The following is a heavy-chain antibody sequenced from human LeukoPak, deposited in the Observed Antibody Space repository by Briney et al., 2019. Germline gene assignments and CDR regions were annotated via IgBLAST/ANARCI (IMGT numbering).Heavy chain of an antibody. CDR2: ISAYNGNT. CDR3: ARDGYYYGSGSYYNVGY. Sequence: ASVKVSCEASGYTFTSYGISWVRQAPGQGLEWMGWISAYNGNTNYAQKLQGRVTMTTDTSTSTAYMELRSLRSDDTAVYYCARDGYYYGSGSYYNVGYWGQETLVTVSS. D-gene: IGHD3-10*01. J-gene: IGHJ4*02. CDR1: GYTFTSYG. V-gene: IGHV1-18*01.